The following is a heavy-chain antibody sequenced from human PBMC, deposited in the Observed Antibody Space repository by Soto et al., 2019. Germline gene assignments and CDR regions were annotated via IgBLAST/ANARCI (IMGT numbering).Heavy chain of an antibody. CDR2: INPDRGGT. CDR1: GYMFTGDY. Sequence: ASVKVSCKASGYMFTGDYMHWVRQAPGQGLEWMGWINPDRGGTNYAQKFQGRVTMTRDTSITTAYMELSRLRSDDTAVYYCARSRDGHNSGIPGYWGQGTLVTVSS. J-gene: IGHJ4*02. CDR3: ARSRDGHNSGIPGY. D-gene: IGHD2-21*01. V-gene: IGHV1-2*02.